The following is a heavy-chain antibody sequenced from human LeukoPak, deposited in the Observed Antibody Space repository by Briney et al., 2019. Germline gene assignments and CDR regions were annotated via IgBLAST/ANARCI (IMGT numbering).Heavy chain of an antibody. V-gene: IGHV3-9*01. CDR1: GFTFDDCA. CDR2: LSWNSGNL. CDR3: VKGGNGYRGVIDY. J-gene: IGHJ4*02. D-gene: IGHD5-18*01. Sequence: PGGSLRLSCAASGFTFDDCAMHWVRQAPGKGLEWVSGLSWNSGNLGYADSVKGRFTISRDNAKKSLFLQMNSLRAEDTALYYCVKGGNGYRGVIDYWGQGTLVTVSS.